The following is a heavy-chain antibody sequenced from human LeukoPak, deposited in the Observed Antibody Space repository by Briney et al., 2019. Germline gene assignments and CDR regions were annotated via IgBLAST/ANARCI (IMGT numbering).Heavy chain of an antibody. J-gene: IGHJ4*02. CDR3: ARVLYSSSWFYFDY. V-gene: IGHV3-48*04. Sequence: GGSLRLSCAASGFTFSSYDMNWVRQAPGKGLEWVSYISSSSSIVYYADSVKGRFTMSGDNAKNSLFLQMNSLRAEDTAVYYCARVLYSSSWFYFDYWGQGTLVTVSS. CDR1: GFTFSSYD. CDR2: ISSSSSIV. D-gene: IGHD6-13*01.